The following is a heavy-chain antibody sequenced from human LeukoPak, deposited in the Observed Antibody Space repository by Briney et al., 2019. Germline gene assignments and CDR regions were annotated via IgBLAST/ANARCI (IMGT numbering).Heavy chain of an antibody. J-gene: IGHJ4*02. CDR3: ARDNLGGGYDILNPFDY. V-gene: IGHV3-21*01. CDR2: ISSSSYI. D-gene: IGHD3-9*01. CDR1: GFSFSSYG. Sequence: GGSLRLSCTASGFSFSSYGMHWVRQAPGKGLEWVSSISSSSYIYYADSVKGRFTISRDNAKNSLYLQMNSLRAEDTAVYYCARDNLGGGYDILNPFDYWGQGTLVTVSS.